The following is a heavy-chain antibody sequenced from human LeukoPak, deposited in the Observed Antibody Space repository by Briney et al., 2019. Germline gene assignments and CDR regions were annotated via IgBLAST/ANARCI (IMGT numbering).Heavy chain of an antibody. CDR1: GFILRDYW. V-gene: IGHV3-7*01. J-gene: IGHJ4*02. D-gene: IGHD2-15*01. CDR2: IKQDGSEK. CDR3: ARSYCSGGTCYRGDY. Sequence: GGSLRLSCAASGFILRDYWMSWVRQAPGKGLEWLANIKQDGSEKYYVDSVKGRFTISRDNAENSLYLQMNSLRAEDTAVYYCARSYCSGGTCYRGDYWGQGTLVTVSS.